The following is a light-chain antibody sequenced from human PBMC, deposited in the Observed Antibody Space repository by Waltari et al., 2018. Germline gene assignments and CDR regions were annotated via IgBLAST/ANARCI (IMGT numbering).Light chain of an antibody. V-gene: IGLV3-10*01. CDR2: EDN. CDR1: AFPKKF. CDR3: FSTDSSATYGV. Sequence: SYELPQPPSESVSPGQTARIACSGGAFPKKFAYWYQRRSGQAPVLVIYEDNKRPAGIPEGFSGASAGTLATFTITGAQVEDEGDYCCFSTDSSATYGVFGSGTKV. J-gene: IGLJ6*01.